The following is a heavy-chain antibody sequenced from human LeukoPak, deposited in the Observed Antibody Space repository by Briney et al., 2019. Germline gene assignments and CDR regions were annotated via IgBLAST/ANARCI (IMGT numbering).Heavy chain of an antibody. D-gene: IGHD3-16*01. J-gene: IGHJ5*02. CDR1: GGSFSGYY. Sequence: PSETLSLTCAVYGGSFSGYYWSWIRQPPGKGLEWIGEINHSGSTNYNPSLKSRVTISVDTSKNQFSLKLSSVTAADTAVYYCARLGKLGNWFDPWGQGTLVTVSS. CDR2: INHSGST. CDR3: ARLGKLGNWFDP. V-gene: IGHV4-34*01.